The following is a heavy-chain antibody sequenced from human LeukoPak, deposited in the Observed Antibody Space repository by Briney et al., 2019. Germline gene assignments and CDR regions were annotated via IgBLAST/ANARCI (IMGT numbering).Heavy chain of an antibody. Sequence: GGSLRLSCVGSGFTFSSYHMNWVRQAPGKGLEWVSYISSSSSTIYYADSVKGRFTISRDNSKNTLYLQMNSLRAEDTAVYYCAKDPEDAFDIWGQGTMVTVSS. CDR1: GFTFSSYH. J-gene: IGHJ3*02. V-gene: IGHV3-48*01. CDR2: ISSSSSTI. CDR3: AKDPEDAFDI.